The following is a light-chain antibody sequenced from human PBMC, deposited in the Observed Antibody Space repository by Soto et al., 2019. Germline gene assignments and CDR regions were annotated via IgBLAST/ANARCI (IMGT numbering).Light chain of an antibody. V-gene: IGKV1-27*01. CDR1: QGINIY. J-gene: IGKJ4*01. CDR2: AAS. Sequence: DVQMTQSPSSLSASVGDRVTITCRAGQGINIYLAWYQQKPGKVPKLLIDAASTLQTGVPSRFRGSGSGTDFTLTISSLQPEDVATYYCQKYDRAPLAFGGGTQVEIK. CDR3: QKYDRAPLA.